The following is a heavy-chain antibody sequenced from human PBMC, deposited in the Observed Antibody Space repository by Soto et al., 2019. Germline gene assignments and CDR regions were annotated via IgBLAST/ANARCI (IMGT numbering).Heavy chain of an antibody. CDR1: GYTFTSYD. D-gene: IGHD2-21*01. CDR2: MNPNSGNT. CDR3: GIEFFSSCGGDGYSKGGGNYYYYYMDV. V-gene: IGHV1-8*01. Sequence: ASVKVSCKASGYTFTSYDINWVRQATGQGLEWMGWMNPNSGNTGYAQKFQGRVTMTRNTSISTAKMELSSLRSEEPAVDYCGIEFFSSCGGDGYSKGGGNYYYYYMDVWGKGTTVTVSS. J-gene: IGHJ6*03.